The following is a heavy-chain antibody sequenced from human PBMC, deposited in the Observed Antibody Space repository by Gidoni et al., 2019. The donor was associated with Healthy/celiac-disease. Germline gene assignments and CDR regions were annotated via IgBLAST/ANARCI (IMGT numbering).Heavy chain of an antibody. CDR2: ISYDGSNK. V-gene: IGHV3-30*18. J-gene: IGHJ2*01. D-gene: IGHD3-22*01. CDR3: AKGERGYYYAKGANFDL. Sequence: GLEWLAVISYDGSNKYYADSVKGRFTISRDNSKNTLYLQMNSLRAEDTAVYYCAKGERGYYYAKGANFDLWGRGTLVTVSS.